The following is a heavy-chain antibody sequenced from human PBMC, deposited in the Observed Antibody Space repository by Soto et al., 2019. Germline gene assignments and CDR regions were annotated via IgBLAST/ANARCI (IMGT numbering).Heavy chain of an antibody. CDR1: GGSLRDHS. J-gene: IGHJ4*02. V-gene: IGHV4-34*01. CDR3: ARLSATVALDY. D-gene: IGHD4-17*01. CDR2: ISHSGST. Sequence: SETLSLTCAVYGGSLRDHSWSWIRQPPGKGLEWIGDISHSGSTNYSPSLKSRVTISADTSKNQFSLNLSSVSAADTAVYYCARLSATVALDYWGPGILVTVSS.